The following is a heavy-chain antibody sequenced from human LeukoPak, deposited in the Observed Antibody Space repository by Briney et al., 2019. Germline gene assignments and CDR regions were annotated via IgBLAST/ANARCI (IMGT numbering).Heavy chain of an antibody. CDR3: AREGGYASRYYFDY. V-gene: IGHV3-53*01. CDR2: IYSGGST. J-gene: IGHJ4*02. CDR1: GFTLSSNQ. D-gene: IGHD3-16*01. Sequence: PGGSLRLSCAASGFTLSSNQMSWVRQAPGKGLEWVSVIYSGGSTYYADSVKGRFTISRDNSKNTLYLQMNSLRAEDAAVYYCAREGGYASRYYFDYWGQGTLVTVSS.